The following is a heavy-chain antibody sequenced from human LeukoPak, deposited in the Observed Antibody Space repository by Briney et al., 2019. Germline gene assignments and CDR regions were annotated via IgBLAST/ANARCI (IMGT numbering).Heavy chain of an antibody. V-gene: IGHV3-48*03. Sequence: GGSLRLSCAASGFXFSSYEMNWVRQAPGKGLEWVSYISSSGSTIYYADSVKGRFTISRDNAKYSLYLQMNSLRAEDTAVYYCASVHSSGYYRDNDAFDIWGQGTMVTVSS. CDR2: ISSSGSTI. CDR1: GFXFSSYE. J-gene: IGHJ3*02. D-gene: IGHD3-22*01. CDR3: ASVHSSGYYRDNDAFDI.